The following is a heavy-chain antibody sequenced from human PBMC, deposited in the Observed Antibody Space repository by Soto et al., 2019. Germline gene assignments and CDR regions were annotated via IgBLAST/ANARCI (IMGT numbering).Heavy chain of an antibody. CDR1: GFTFSTYT. CDR2: IAYDGSNK. D-gene: IGHD6-13*01. Sequence: ALRLSCAASGFTFSTYTMHWVRQAPGKTLAWVAVIAYDGSNKYYADSGKGRFTLSRDNSKNTLYLQMSSLRGEAKAVYYCSRGDRGTVWYGPYFDSWGQGTLVTVSS. J-gene: IGHJ4*02. V-gene: IGHV3-30-3*01. CDR3: SRGDRGTVWYGPYFDS.